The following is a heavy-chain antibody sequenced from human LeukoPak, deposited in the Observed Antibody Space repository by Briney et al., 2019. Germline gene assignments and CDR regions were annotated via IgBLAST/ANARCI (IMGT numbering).Heavy chain of an antibody. V-gene: IGHV6-1*01. CDR2: TYYRSKWYN. Sequence: SQTLPLTCAISGDSVSSNSFAWNWIRQSPSRGLEWLGRTYYRSKWYNDYAESVKSRVIINPDTSTNQFSLQLNSVTPEDTAVYYCARAVAGTEGWFVDWGQGTLVTVSS. J-gene: IGHJ4*02. CDR1: GDSVSSNSFA. CDR3: ARAVAGTEGWFVD. D-gene: IGHD6-19*01.